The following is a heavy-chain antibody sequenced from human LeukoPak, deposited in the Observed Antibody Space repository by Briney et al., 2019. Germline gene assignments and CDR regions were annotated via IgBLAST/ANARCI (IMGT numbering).Heavy chain of an antibody. D-gene: IGHD3-3*01. J-gene: IGHJ4*02. V-gene: IGHV3-21*01. CDR1: GFTFSSYS. Sequence: NPGGSLRLSCAASGFTFSSYSMNWVRQAPGKGLEWGSSISISMSYIYYADSEKGRFTITRDNAKNSLYLQMNSLRAEDTAVYYCARDDNKGVRFGVVIYDYWGQGTLVTVSS. CDR3: ARDDNKGVRFGVVIYDY. CDR2: ISISMSYI.